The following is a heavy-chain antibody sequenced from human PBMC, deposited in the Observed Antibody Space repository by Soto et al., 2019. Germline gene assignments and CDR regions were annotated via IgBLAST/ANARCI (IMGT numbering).Heavy chain of an antibody. V-gene: IGHV1-24*01. CDR1: GYTLTELS. D-gene: IGHD6-13*01. Sequence: ASVKVSCKVSGYTLTELSMHWVRQAPGKGLEWMGGFDPDDGETIYAQKFQGRVTMTEDTSTDTAYMELSSLRSEDTAVYYCARSSSSWYRADSWFDPWGQGTLVTVSS. CDR2: FDPDDGET. J-gene: IGHJ5*02. CDR3: ARSSSSWYRADSWFDP.